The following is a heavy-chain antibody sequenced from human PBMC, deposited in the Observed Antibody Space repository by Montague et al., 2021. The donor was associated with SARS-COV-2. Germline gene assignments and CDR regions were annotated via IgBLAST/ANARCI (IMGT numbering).Heavy chain of an antibody. V-gene: IGHV4-34*01. D-gene: IGHD2-15*01. CDR3: AMGFHCNGVNCYDGVLGS. J-gene: IGHJ5*02. CDR2: INQAGRT. CDR1: GGSFSFYY. Sequence: SETLSLTCALNGGSFSFYYWTWIRQSPGKGLEWIGGINQAGRTTXXPSXXXRLTMSIDTSRKQYSLSLRSVTAADTAVYYCAMGFHCNGVNCYDGVLGSWGQGTLVTV.